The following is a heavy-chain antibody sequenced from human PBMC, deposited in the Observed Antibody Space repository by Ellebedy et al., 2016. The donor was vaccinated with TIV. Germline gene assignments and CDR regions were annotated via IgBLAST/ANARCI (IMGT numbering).Heavy chain of an antibody. CDR1: GGSIISRSYY. CDR2: IHYRGIT. V-gene: IGHV4-39*01. Sequence: SETLSLTXNVSGGSIISRSYYWVWIRQPPGKGLEWIGSIHYRGITYYSPSLRSRVTMSVDSSKNQFSLKLNSVAAADTAVYFCGGYDLGRPYWGQGTLVTVSS. J-gene: IGHJ4*02. D-gene: IGHD5-12*01. CDR3: GGYDLGRPY.